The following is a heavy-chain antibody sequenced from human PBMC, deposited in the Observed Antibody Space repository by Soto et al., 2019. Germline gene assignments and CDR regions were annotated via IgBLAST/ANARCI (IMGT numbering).Heavy chain of an antibody. CDR2: ISAYNGNT. Sequence: AAVKVSCKASGYTFTSYGIRWVRQAPGQGLEWMGWISAYNGNTNYAQELQGRVTMTTDTSTSTAYMELRSLRSDDTAVYYCARSGGSSYYYYGMDVWGQGTTVTVSS. CDR3: ARSGGSSYYYYGMDV. D-gene: IGHD2-15*01. CDR1: GYTFTSYG. V-gene: IGHV1-18*01. J-gene: IGHJ6*02.